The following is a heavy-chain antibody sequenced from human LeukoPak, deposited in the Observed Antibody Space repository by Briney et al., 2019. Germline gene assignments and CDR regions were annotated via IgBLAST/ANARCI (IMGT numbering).Heavy chain of an antibody. CDR1: GCMFSSYW. CDR3: ARDKGVVGTLAP. Sequence: GGSLRLSCAASGCMFSSYWMSWVCQAPEKGLEWVANIKEDGSEKYFVDSVKGRFTISRDNAKNSLYLQMNSLRAEDTAIYYCARDKGVVGTLAPWGQGTLVTVSS. CDR2: IKEDGSEK. J-gene: IGHJ5*02. V-gene: IGHV3-7*01. D-gene: IGHD2-21*01.